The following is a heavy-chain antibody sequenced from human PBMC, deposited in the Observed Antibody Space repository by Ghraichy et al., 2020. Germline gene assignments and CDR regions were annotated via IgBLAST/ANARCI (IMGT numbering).Heavy chain of an antibody. CDR3: ARRDLESVKGMAV. D-gene: IGHD1-1*01. CDR2: ISGSGAFI. CDR1: GFRLSDNY. Sequence: GGSLRLSCAASGFRLSDNYMSWVRRAPGKGLEWVSYISGSGAFIKYADSVKGRFTISRDSARNVMYLQMHSLRTDDTAVYFCARRDLESVKGMAVWGQGTTVTVSS. V-gene: IGHV3-11*03. J-gene: IGHJ6*02.